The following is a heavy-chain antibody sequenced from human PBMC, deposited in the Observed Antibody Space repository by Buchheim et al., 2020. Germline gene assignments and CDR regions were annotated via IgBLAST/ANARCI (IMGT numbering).Heavy chain of an antibody. CDR3: ASTGESGLTYDFPFDY. V-gene: IGHV3-21*01. Sequence: EVQLVESGGGLVKPGGSLRLSCAASGFTFSSYSMNWVRQAPGKGLEWVSSISSSSYIYYADSVKGRFTISRDNAKNSLYLQMNSLRAEDTAVYYCASTGESGLTYDFPFDYWGQGTL. CDR1: GFTFSSYS. D-gene: IGHD3-3*01. CDR2: ISSSSYI. J-gene: IGHJ4*02.